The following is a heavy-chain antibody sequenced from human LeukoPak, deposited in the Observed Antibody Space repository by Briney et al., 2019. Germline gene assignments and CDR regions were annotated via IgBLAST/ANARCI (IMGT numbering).Heavy chain of an antibody. CDR3: AKEANRDGYLKSSYFDY. J-gene: IGHJ4*02. Sequence: GGSLRLSCAASGFTVSSNYMTWVRQAPGKGLEWVSVISGSGSSTYFADSVKGRFTISRDNSKNTLYLHMNSLRADDTAVYYCAKEANRDGYLKSSYFDYWGQGTLVTVSS. CDR2: ISGSGSST. V-gene: IGHV3-23*01. D-gene: IGHD5-24*01. CDR1: GFTVSSNY.